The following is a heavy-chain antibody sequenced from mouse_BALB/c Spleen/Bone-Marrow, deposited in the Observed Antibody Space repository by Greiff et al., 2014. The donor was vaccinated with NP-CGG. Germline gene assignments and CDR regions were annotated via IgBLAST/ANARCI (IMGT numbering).Heavy chain of an antibody. Sequence: EVKVVESGPELVKPGASMKISCKASGYSFTGYTMNWVKQSHGKNLEWIGLINPYNGGTSYNQKFKGKATLTVDKSSSTAYMELLSLTSEDSAVYYCARKGPYYRYDPYAMDYWGQGTSVTVSS. D-gene: IGHD2-14*01. V-gene: IGHV1-26*01. J-gene: IGHJ4*01. CDR3: ARKGPYYRYDPYAMDY. CDR2: INPYNGGT. CDR1: GYSFTGYT.